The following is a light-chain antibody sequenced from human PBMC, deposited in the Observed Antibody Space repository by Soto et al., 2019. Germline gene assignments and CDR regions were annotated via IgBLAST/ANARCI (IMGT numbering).Light chain of an antibody. CDR2: GAS. Sequence: DIQLTQSPSFLSASVGDRVTMTCRASQGVSTYLAWYQQKPGKAPKLLIYGASTLQSGVPSRFSGSGSGTEFTLTISSLQAEDFATYYCQHLHNYPPTFGGGTKVDIK. CDR3: QHLHNYPPT. CDR1: QGVSTY. V-gene: IGKV1-9*01. J-gene: IGKJ4*01.